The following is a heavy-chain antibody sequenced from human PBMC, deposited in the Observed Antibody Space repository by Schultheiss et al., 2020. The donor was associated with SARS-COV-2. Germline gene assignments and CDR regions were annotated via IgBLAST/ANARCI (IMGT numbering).Heavy chain of an antibody. D-gene: IGHD4-23*01. CDR1: GGSFSGYY. CDR2: INHSGST. V-gene: IGHV4-34*01. Sequence: SETLSLTCAVYGGSFSGYYWSWIRQPPGKGLEWIGEINHSGSTNYNPSLKSRVTISVDTSKNQFSLRLSSVTAADTAVYYCARDDYGGIRRAFDIWGQGTMVTVSS. CDR3: ARDDYGGIRRAFDI. J-gene: IGHJ3*02.